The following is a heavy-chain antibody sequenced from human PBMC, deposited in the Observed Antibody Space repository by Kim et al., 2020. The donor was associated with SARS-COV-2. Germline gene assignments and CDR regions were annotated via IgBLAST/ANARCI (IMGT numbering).Heavy chain of an antibody. CDR1: GGSFSGYY. CDR3: ARGRSQSMVRGVIITNYYYYGMDV. CDR2: INHSGST. Sequence: SETLSLTCAVYGGSFSGYYWSWIRQPPGKGLEWIGEINHSGSTNYNPSLKSRVTISVDTSKNQLSLKLSSVTAADTAVYYCARGRSQSMVRGVIITNYYYYGMDVWGQGTTVTVSS. D-gene: IGHD3-10*01. J-gene: IGHJ6*02. V-gene: IGHV4-34*01.